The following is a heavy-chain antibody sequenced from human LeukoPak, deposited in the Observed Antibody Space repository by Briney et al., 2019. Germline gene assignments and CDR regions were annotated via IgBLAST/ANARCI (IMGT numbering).Heavy chain of an antibody. CDR2: IYHSGST. CDR1: GDSISSGSY. V-gene: IGHV4-38-2*02. D-gene: IGHD6-13*01. CDR3: ARDRAGMFDY. J-gene: IGHJ4*02. Sequence: PSETLSLTCTVSGDSISSGSYWGWIRQPPGKRLEWIGSIYHSGSTYYNPSLKSRVTISVDTSKNQFSLKLSSVTAADTAVYYCARDRAGMFDYWGQGTLVTVSS.